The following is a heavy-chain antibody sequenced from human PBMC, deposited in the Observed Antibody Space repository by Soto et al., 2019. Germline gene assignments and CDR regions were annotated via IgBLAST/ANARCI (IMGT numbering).Heavy chain of an antibody. CDR1: GGTFSSYA. V-gene: IGHV1-69*13. D-gene: IGHD2-2*01. CDR2: IIPIFGTA. Sequence: GASVKVSCKASGGTFSSYAISWVRQAPGQGLEWMGGIIPIFGTADYAQKFQGRVTITADESTSTAYMELSSLRSEDTAVYYCAHPKTRSSTGDYYYGMDVWGQGTMVTVSS. J-gene: IGHJ6*02. CDR3: AHPKTRSSTGDYYYGMDV.